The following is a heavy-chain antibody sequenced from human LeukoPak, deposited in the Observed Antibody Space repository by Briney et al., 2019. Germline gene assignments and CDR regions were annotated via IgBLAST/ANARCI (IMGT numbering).Heavy chain of an antibody. CDR1: GGSISGYY. V-gene: IGHV4-34*01. Sequence: SETLSLTCAVYGGSISGYYWSWIRQAPGKGLEWIGEINHSGSTNYNPSLKSRVTISVDTSKNQFSLKLSSVTAADTAVYYCARGNWFDPWGQGTLVTVSS. J-gene: IGHJ5*02. CDR2: INHSGST. CDR3: ARGNWFDP.